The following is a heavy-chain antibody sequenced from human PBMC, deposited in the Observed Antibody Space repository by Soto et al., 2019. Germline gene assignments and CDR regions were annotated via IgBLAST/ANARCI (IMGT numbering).Heavy chain of an antibody. J-gene: IGHJ6*02. CDR3: VRAGHVFDVHYYGMDL. CDR2: ISSSGTYI. Sequence: AGGSLRLSCEASGFTFNDYSMDWVRQAPEKGLEWASSISSSGTYIYYADSVKGRFALARDNANNVMYLQMDTLRAEDTAVYYCVRAGHVFDVHYYGMDLWGQGTTVTVSS. CDR1: GFTFNDYS. V-gene: IGHV3-21*01. D-gene: IGHD3-10*01.